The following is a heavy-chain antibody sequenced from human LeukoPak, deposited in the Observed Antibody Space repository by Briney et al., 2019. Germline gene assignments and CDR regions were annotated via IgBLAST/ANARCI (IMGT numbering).Heavy chain of an antibody. Sequence: GGSLRLSCAASGFTLRSYDMSWFRQAPGKGLGWVSATSGSGGDTYYADSVKGRFTISRDNSKNTLYLQMNSLRAEDTAVYYCAKEYSGYDFDYWGQGTLVTVSS. V-gene: IGHV3-23*01. CDR3: AKEYSGYDFDY. D-gene: IGHD5-12*01. CDR2: TSGSGGDT. CDR1: GFTLRSYD. J-gene: IGHJ4*02.